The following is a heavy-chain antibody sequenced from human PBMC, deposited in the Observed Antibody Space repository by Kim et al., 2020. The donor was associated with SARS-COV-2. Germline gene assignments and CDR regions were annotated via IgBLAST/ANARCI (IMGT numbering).Heavy chain of an antibody. Sequence: GGSLRLSCIASGFTVSSNYMSWVRQAPGKGLEWVSVIFSGGTTYYADSVKGRFTISRDNSRNTVYLQMNTLRAEDTAVYFCVRGVVVVPDTRRFAFDIWGQGTMVTVSS. CDR3: VRGVVVVPDTRRFAFDI. CDR1: GFTVSSNY. J-gene: IGHJ3*02. CDR2: IFSGGTT. V-gene: IGHV3-53*01. D-gene: IGHD2-2*01.